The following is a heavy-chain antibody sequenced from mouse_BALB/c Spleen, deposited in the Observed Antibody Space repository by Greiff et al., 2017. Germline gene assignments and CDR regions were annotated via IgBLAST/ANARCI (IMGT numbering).Heavy chain of an antibody. CDR1: GFAFSSYD. D-gene: IGHD2-1*01. CDR2: ISSGGGST. V-gene: IGHV5-12-1*01. CDR3: ASHYGNHYFDY. Sequence: EVQLVESGGGLVKPGGSLKLSCAASGFAFSSYDMSWVRQTPEKRLEWVAYISSGGGSTYYPDTVKGRFTISRDNAKNTLYLQMSSLKSEDTAMYYCASHYGNHYFDYWGQGTTLTVSS. J-gene: IGHJ2*01.